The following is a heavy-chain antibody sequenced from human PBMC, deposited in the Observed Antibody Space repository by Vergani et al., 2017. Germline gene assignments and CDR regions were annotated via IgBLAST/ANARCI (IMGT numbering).Heavy chain of an antibody. CDR3: ARKGVAVAGKGYLVY. CDR1: GFTFSSYG. J-gene: IGHJ4*02. Sequence: QVQLVESGGGVVQPGRSLRLSCAASGFTFSSYGMHWVRQAPGKGLEWVAVIWYDGSNKYYADSVKGRFTISRDNSKNTLYLQMNSLRAEDTAVYYCARKGVAVAGKGYLVYWGQGTLVTVSS. CDR2: IWYDGSNK. V-gene: IGHV3-33*01. D-gene: IGHD6-19*01.